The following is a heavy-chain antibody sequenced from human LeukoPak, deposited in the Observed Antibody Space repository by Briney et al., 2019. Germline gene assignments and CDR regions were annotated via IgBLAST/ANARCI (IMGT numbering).Heavy chain of an antibody. CDR2: INHSGST. CDR3: ARGRGDSGSYYADY. D-gene: IGHD1-26*01. V-gene: IGHV4-34*01. J-gene: IGHJ4*02. Sequence: SETQSLTCAVYGGSFSGHYWGWIRQPPGKGLEWIGEINHSGSTNYNPSLKSRVTISVDTSKNQFSLKLSSVTAADTAVYYCARGRGDSGSYYADYWGQGTLVTVSS. CDR1: GGSFSGHY.